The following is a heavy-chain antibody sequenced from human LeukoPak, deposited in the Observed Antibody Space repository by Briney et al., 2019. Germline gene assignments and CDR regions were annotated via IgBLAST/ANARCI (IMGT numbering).Heavy chain of an antibody. V-gene: IGHV1-69*13. CDR3: ARLRCSSTSCSHSFDY. CDR1: GGTFSSYA. Sequence: SVKVSCKASGGTFSSYAISWVRQAPGQGLEWMGGIIPIFGTANYAQRFQGRVTITADESTSTAYMELSSLRSEDTAVYYCARLRCSSTSCSHSFDYWGQGTLVTVSS. J-gene: IGHJ4*02. D-gene: IGHD2-2*01. CDR2: IIPIFGTA.